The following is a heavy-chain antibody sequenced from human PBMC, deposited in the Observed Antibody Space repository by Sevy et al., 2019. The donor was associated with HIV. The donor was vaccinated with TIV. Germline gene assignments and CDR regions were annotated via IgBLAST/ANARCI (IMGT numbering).Heavy chain of an antibody. D-gene: IGHD2-15*01. V-gene: IGHV1-18*01. CDR3: ARGYCTGGSCSPGGS. Sequence: ASVKVSCKTSGYTFTSYIISWVRQAPGQGLEWMGWISPLNGDTKYVQKFQGRVTMSIDTSTSTAYMDLRSLRSDDTAVYYCARGYCTGGSCSPGGSWGQGTLVTVSS. CDR1: GYTFTSYI. J-gene: IGHJ5*02. CDR2: ISPLNGDT.